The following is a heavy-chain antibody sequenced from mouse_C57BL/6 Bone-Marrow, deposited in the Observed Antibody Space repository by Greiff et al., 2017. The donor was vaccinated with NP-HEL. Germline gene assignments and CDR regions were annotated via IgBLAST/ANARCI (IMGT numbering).Heavy chain of an antibody. CDR2: INPSTGGT. CDR3: ARYYYGGMDY. D-gene: IGHD1-1*01. J-gene: IGHJ4*01. CDR1: GYSFTGYY. V-gene: IGHV1-42*01. Sequence: EVQLQQSGPELVKPGASVKISCKASGYSFTGYYMNWVKQSPEKSLEWIGEINPSTGGTTYNQKFKAKATLTVDKSSSTAYMQLKSLTSEDSAVYCCARYYYGGMDYWGQGTSVTVSS.